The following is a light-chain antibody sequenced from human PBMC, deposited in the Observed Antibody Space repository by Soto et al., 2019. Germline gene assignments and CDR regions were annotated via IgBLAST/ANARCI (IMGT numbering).Light chain of an antibody. J-gene: IGLJ2*01. CDR3: GSYTSTTLHVV. V-gene: IGLV2-14*01. Sequence: QSALTQPASVSGSPGQSIAISCTGTSSDVGGYNYVSWYQQYPGEAPKLLIYDVSNRPSGISDRFSGSKSGNTASLTISGLQAKDEADYYCGSYTSTTLHVVFGGGTKLTVL. CDR2: DVS. CDR1: SSDVGGYNY.